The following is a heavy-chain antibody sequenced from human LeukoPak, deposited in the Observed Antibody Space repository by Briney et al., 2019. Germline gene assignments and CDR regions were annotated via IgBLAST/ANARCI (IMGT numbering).Heavy chain of an antibody. V-gene: IGHV3-21*01. J-gene: IGHJ3*02. D-gene: IGHD4-17*01. CDR1: GFTFSSYS. CDR2: ISSSSSYI. Sequence: GGSLRLSCAASGFTFSSYSMNWVRQAPGKGLEWVSSISSSSSYIYYADSVKGRFTISRDNAKNSLYLQMNSLRAEDTAVYYCARAGTTADAFDIWGQGTMVTVSS. CDR3: ARAGTTADAFDI.